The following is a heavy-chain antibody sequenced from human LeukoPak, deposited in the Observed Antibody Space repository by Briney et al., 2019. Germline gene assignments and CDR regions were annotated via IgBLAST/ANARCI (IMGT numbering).Heavy chain of an antibody. J-gene: IGHJ6*02. CDR3: AKDMATYYYGSGSYYALPYYYYGMDV. CDR2: ISWNSGSI. CDR1: GFTFDDYA. V-gene: IGHV3-9*01. Sequence: GGSLRLSCAASGFTFDDYAMHWVRQAPGKGLEWVSGISWNSGSIGYADSVKGRFTISRDNAKNSLYLQMNSLRAEDTALYYCAKDMATYYYGSGSYYALPYYYYGMDVWGQGTTVTVSS. D-gene: IGHD3-10*01.